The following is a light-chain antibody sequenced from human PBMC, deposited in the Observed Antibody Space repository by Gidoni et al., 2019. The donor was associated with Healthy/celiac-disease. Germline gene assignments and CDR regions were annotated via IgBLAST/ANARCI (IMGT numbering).Light chain of an antibody. Sequence: PGERATLSCRASQRVSSYLAWYQQKPGQAPRLLIYDASNRATGIPARFSGSGSGTDFTLPISSLEPEDFAVYYCQQRSNWPPTFGGGTKVEIK. CDR2: DAS. CDR1: QRVSSY. J-gene: IGKJ4*01. CDR3: QQRSNWPPT. V-gene: IGKV3-11*01.